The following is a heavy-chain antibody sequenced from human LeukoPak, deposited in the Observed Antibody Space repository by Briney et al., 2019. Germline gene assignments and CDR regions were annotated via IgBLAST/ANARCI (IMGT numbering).Heavy chain of an antibody. CDR1: GFTSDDYG. CDR2: INWNGGNT. D-gene: IGHD1-26*01. J-gene: IGHJ5*02. V-gene: IGHV3-20*04. CDR3: ARASDGNWFDP. Sequence: GGSLRLSCAASGFTSDDYGMSWVRQGPGKGLEWVSGINWNGGNTGYADSVKGRFTILRANAKNSLYLEMDSLRVEDTALYYCARASDGNWFDPWGQGTLVTVSS.